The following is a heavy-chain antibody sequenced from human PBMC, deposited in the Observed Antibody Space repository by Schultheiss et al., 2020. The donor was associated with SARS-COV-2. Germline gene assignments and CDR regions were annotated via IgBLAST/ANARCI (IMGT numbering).Heavy chain of an antibody. V-gene: IGHV4-61*01. CDR3: ARDHGHYGSGSYFDY. Sequence: SETLSLTCTVSGGSISSSSYYWSWIRQPPGKGLEWIGYIYYSGSTNYNPSLKSRVTISVDTSKNQFSLKLSSVTAADTAVYYCARDHGHYGSGSYFDYWGQGTLVTVSS. CDR1: GGSISSSSYY. D-gene: IGHD3-10*01. CDR2: IYYSGST. J-gene: IGHJ4*02.